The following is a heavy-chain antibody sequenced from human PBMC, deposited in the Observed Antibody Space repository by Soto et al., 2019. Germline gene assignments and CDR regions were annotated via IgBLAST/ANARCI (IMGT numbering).Heavy chain of an antibody. CDR3: ARFIAAAGSDY. CDR2: IYYSGST. J-gene: IGHJ4*02. D-gene: IGHD6-13*01. V-gene: IGHV4-59*01. CDR1: GGSISSYY. Sequence: PSETLSLTCSVSGGSISSYYWSWIRQPPGKGLEWIGYIYYSGSTNYNPSLKSRVTISVDTSKNQFSLKMSSVTAADTAVYYCARFIAAAGSDYWGQGTLVTVSS.